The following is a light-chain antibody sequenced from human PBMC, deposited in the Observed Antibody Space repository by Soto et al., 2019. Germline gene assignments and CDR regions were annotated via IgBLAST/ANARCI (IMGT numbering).Light chain of an antibody. Sequence: EIVLTRSPGTLSLSPGERATLSCRASQSVSSPYLAWYQQKPGQAPRLLIYGASSRATGIPDRFSGSGSGTDFTLTISRLEPEDFAVYYCQQYDTSPAWPFGEGTKVDIK. CDR2: GAS. CDR1: QSVSSPY. V-gene: IGKV3-20*01. CDR3: QQYDTSPAWP. J-gene: IGKJ1*01.